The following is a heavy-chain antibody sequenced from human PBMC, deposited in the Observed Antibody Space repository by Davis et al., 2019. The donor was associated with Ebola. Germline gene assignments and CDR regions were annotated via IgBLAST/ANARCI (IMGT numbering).Heavy chain of an antibody. V-gene: IGHV3-30-3*01. Sequence: GESLKISCAASGFIFSNYAMHWVRQAPVKGLEWVALISYDGSNKYYADSVKGRFTISRDNSKDTLYLEMNSLRTEDTAVYYCATNGPPRFYYYMDVWGKGTTVTVSS. D-gene: IGHD2-8*01. CDR2: ISYDGSNK. CDR1: GFIFSNYA. CDR3: ATNGPPRFYYYMDV. J-gene: IGHJ6*03.